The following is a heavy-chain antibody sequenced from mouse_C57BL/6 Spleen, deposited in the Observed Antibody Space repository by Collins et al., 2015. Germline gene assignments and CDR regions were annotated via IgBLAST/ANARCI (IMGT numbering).Heavy chain of an antibody. CDR1: GYTFTDYY. J-gene: IGHJ2*01. CDR2: INPNNGGT. CDR3: ARGLYYYGSSYGY. Sequence: EVQLQQSGPELVKPGASVKISCEASGYTFTDYYMNWVKQSHGKSLEWIGDINPNNGGTSYNQKFKGKATLTVDKSSSTAYMELRSLTSEDSAVYYCARGLYYYGSSYGYWGQGTTLTVSS. V-gene: IGHV1-26*01. D-gene: IGHD1-1*01.